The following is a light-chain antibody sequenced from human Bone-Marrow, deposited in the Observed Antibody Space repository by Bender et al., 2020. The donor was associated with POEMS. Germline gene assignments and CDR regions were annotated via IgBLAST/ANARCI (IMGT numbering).Light chain of an antibody. CDR3: QAWDRSTAV. J-gene: IGLJ2*01. CDR2: QDT. Sequence: SYELTQTPSVSVSPGQTASITCSGDKLGDKYVCWYQQKSGQSPVLVIYQDTKRPSGIPERFSGSNSGNTATLTISGTQPMDEAEYYCQAWDRSTAVFGGGTKLTVL. V-gene: IGLV3-1*01. CDR1: KLGDKY.